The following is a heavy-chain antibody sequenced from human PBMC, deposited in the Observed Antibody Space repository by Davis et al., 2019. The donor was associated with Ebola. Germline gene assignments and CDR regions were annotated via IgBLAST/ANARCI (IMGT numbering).Heavy chain of an antibody. CDR3: ARAPITGTTWWFDP. J-gene: IGHJ5*02. D-gene: IGHD1-20*01. V-gene: IGHV4-30-4*01. CDR2: IDYTGTT. Sequence: SETLSLTCSVSGGSVSNADYYWSWIRQPSGKGLEWIGYIDYTGTTLYNPSLKSRVTISVDTSKNQFSLKLSSVTAADTAVYYCARAPITGTTWWFDPWGQGTLVTVSS. CDR1: GGSVSNADYY.